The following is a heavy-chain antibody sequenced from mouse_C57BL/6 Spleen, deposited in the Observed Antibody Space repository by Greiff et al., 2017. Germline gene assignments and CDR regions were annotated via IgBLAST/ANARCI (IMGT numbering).Heavy chain of an antibody. V-gene: IGHV1-82*01. CDR1: GYAFSSSW. CDR2: IYPGDGDT. D-gene: IGHD2-5*01. Sequence: QVQLKESGPELVKPGASVKISCKASGYAFSSSWMNWVKQRPGKGLEWIGRIYPGDGDTNYNGKFKGKATLTADKSSSTAYMQLSSLTSEDSAVYFCARVLYSNYRWAMDYWGQGTSVTVSS. J-gene: IGHJ4*01. CDR3: ARVLYSNYRWAMDY.